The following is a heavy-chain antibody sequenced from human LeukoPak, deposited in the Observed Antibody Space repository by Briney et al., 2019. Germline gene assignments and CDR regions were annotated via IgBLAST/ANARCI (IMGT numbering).Heavy chain of an antibody. Sequence: ASVKVSCKASGYTFTGYYMHWVRQAPGQGLEWMGWINPNSGGTNYAQKFQGRVTITADKSTSTAYMELSSLRSEDTAVYYCAREPYSSSWYPFDYWGQGTLVTVSS. CDR3: AREPYSSSWYPFDY. CDR1: GYTFTGYY. J-gene: IGHJ4*02. CDR2: INPNSGGT. V-gene: IGHV1-2*02. D-gene: IGHD6-13*01.